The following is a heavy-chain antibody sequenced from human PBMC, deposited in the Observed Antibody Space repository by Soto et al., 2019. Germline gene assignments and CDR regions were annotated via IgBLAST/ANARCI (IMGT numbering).Heavy chain of an antibody. V-gene: IGHV3-7*01. CDR2: IKQDGSEK. J-gene: IGHJ6*03. Sequence: GGSLRLSCAASGFTFSSYWMSWVRQAPGKGLEWVANIKQDGSEKYYVDSVKGRFTISRDNAKNSLYLQMNSLRAEDTAVYHCARRGYSYGKGDYYYYYYMDVWGKGTTVTVSS. D-gene: IGHD5-18*01. CDR1: GFTFSSYW. CDR3: ARRGYSYGKGDYYYYYYMDV.